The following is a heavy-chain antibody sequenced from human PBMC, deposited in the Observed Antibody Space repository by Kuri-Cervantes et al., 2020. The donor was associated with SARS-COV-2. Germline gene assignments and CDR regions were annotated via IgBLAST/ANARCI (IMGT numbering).Heavy chain of an antibody. J-gene: IGHJ5*02. D-gene: IGHD1-1*01. CDR1: GGSISSSSDY. CDR2: IYYSVTTDYSGST. V-gene: IGHV4-39*01. CDR3: ARHPHWYRSHWFDP. Sequence: SETLSLTCIVSGGSISSSSDYWGWIRQPPGKGLEWIGNIYYSVTTDYSGSTYYNPSLKGRVTISVDTSKNQFSLKLSSVTAADTAVYYCARHPHWYRSHWFDPWGQGTLVTVSS.